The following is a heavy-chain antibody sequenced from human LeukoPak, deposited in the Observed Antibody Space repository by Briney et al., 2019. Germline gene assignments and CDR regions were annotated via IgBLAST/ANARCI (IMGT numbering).Heavy chain of an antibody. D-gene: IGHD6-13*01. CDR2: ISYDGSNK. V-gene: IGHV3-30*18. CDR1: GFTFSSYG. CDR3: AKALDSSSWNYYFDY. Sequence: GGSLRLSCAASGFTFSSYGMHWVRQAPGKGLEWVAVISYDGSNKYYADSVKGRFTISRDNSKNTLYLQMNSLRAEDTAVYYCAKALDSSSWNYYFDYWGQGTLVTVSS. J-gene: IGHJ4*02.